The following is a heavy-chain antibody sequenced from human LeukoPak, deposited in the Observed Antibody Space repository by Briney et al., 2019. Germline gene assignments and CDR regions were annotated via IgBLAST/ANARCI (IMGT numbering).Heavy chain of an antibody. CDR1: GGSISSSNW. V-gene: IGHV4-4*02. CDR3: ARFPYYYDSSGYYPFDY. J-gene: IGHJ4*02. Sequence: SETLSLTCAVSGGSISSSNWWSWVRPPPGKGLEWIGEIYHSGSTNYNPSLKSRVTISVDKSKNQFSLKLSSVTAADTAVYYCARFPYYYDSSGYYPFDYWGQGTLVTVSS. D-gene: IGHD3-22*01. CDR2: IYHSGST.